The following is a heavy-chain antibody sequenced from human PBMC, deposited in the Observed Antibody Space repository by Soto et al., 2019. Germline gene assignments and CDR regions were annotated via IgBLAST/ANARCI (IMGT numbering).Heavy chain of an antibody. CDR1: GFPFSDYS. J-gene: IGHJ4*02. CDR2: ISSTSMYT. V-gene: IGHV3-11*06. Sequence: HVQLVESGGGLVKPGGSLRLSCAASGFPFSDYSMNWIRQASGKGLEWVAYISSTSMYTTYADSVKGRFTISRDNAKNSLQLKMNSLRPEDTAVYYCVRDISPNYSASRSYPYWGQGILVTVSS. CDR3: VRDISPNYSASRSYPY. D-gene: IGHD3-10*01.